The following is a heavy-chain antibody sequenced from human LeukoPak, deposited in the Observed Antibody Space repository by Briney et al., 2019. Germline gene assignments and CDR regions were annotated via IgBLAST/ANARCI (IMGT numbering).Heavy chain of an antibody. CDR3: ARENDGSGSYYRPAFDI. Sequence: ASVKVSCKASGYIFTGYYMHWVRQAPGQGLEWMGWINTNTGNPTYAQGFTGRFVFSLDTSVSTAYLQISSLKAEDTAVYYCARENDGSGSYYRPAFDIWGQGTMVTVSS. J-gene: IGHJ3*02. CDR2: INTNTGNP. D-gene: IGHD3-10*01. V-gene: IGHV7-4-1*02. CDR1: GYIFTGYY.